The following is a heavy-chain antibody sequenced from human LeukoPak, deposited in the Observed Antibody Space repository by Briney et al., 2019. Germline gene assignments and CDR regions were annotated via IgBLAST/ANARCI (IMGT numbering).Heavy chain of an antibody. CDR3: ARGHSGSYGMDYYYYYMDV. Sequence: PSETLSLTCTVSGGSISSSSYYWGWIRQPPGKGLEWIGSIYYSGSTYYNPSLKSRVTISVDTSKNQFSLKLSSVTPEDTAVYYCARGHSGSYGMDYYYYYMDVWGKGTTVTVSS. V-gene: IGHV4-39*07. D-gene: IGHD1-26*01. J-gene: IGHJ6*03. CDR1: GGSISSSSYY. CDR2: IYYSGST.